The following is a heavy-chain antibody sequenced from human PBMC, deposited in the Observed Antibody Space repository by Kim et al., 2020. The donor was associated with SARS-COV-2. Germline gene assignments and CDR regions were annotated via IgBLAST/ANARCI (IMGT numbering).Heavy chain of an antibody. D-gene: IGHD3-10*01. CDR2: T. J-gene: IGHJ3*02. CDR3: ARDGGGVAFDI. V-gene: IGHV1-46*01. Sequence: TSYAQKFQGRVTMTRDTSTSTVYMELSSLRSEDTAVYYCARDGGGVAFDIWGQGTMVTVSS.